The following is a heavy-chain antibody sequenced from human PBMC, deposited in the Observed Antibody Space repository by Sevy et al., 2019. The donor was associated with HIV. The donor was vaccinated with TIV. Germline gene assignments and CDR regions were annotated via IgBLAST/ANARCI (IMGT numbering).Heavy chain of an antibody. J-gene: IGHJ4*02. Sequence: GGSLRLSRAASGFTVNSNYMTWVRQAPGKGLEGVSVIHSDDTTYHADSVKDRFTISRDNFKNTLYLHMSSLRAEDTAVYYCARGKSGYGYALNYWGPGTLVTVSS. CDR1: GFTVNSNY. CDR2: IHSDDTT. V-gene: IGHV3-66*01. D-gene: IGHD5-18*01. CDR3: ARGKSGYGYALNY.